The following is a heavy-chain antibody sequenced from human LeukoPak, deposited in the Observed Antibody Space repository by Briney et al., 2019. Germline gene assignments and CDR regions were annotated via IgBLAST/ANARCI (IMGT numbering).Heavy chain of an antibody. V-gene: IGHV3-7*01. CDR3: AKDRYSYAFEYSDS. Sequence: GGSLRLSCAASGFTFSSYCMSWVRQAPGKGLEWVANIKQDGSEKYYVDSVKGRFTISRDNSKNTLSLQVSSLRTEDTAVYYCAKDRYSYAFEYSDSWGQGTLVTVSS. CDR1: GFTFSSYC. D-gene: IGHD5-18*01. CDR2: IKQDGSEK. J-gene: IGHJ4*02.